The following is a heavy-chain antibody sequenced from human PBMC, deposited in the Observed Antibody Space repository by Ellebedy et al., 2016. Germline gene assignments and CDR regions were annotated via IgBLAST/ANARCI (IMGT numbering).Heavy chain of an antibody. J-gene: IGHJ4*02. V-gene: IGHV4-39*07. CDR2: IHHSGGT. Sequence: SETLSLXXTVSGGSISSSSYYWGWIRQPPGKGLEWIGEIHHSGGTNYNPSLKSRVTISVDTSKNQFSLNLNSVTAADTAVYYCAREVIAARSAYEYWGQGTLVSVSS. CDR1: GGSISSSSYY. CDR3: AREVIAARSAYEY. D-gene: IGHD6-6*01.